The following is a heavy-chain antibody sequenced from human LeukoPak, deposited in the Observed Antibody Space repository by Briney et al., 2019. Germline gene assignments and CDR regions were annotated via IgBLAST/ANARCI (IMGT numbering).Heavy chain of an antibody. Sequence: PSETLSLTCTVSGGSISSYYWSWIRQPPGKGLEGIGYIYYSGSTNYNPSLKSRVTISVDTSKNQFSLKLSSVTAADTAVYYCARVRNWFDLWGQGTLVTVSS. D-gene: IGHD3-10*01. CDR2: IYYSGST. CDR3: ARVRNWFDL. J-gene: IGHJ5*02. CDR1: GGSISSYY. V-gene: IGHV4-59*08.